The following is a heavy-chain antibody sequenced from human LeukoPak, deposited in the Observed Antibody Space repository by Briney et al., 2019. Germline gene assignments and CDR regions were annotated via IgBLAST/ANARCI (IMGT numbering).Heavy chain of an antibody. V-gene: IGHV3-30*02. CDR1: GFTFTSHG. D-gene: IGHD3-10*01. J-gene: IGHJ5*02. CDR3: ARGRRSGGITMIRGVKDRGWFDP. Sequence: GGSLRLSCAASGFTFTSHGMHWVRQAPGKGLEWVAHIRYDGSNEYYADSVKGRFTISRDDSKKMLYLQMNSLRPEDTAVYYCARGRRSGGITMIRGVKDRGWFDPWGQGTLVTVSS. CDR2: IRYDGSNE.